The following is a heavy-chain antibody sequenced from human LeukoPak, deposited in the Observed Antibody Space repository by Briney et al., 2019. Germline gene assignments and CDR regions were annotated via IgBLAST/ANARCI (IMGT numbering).Heavy chain of an antibody. CDR2: MFPTESIT. D-gene: IGHD5-12*01. Sequence: HGESLQISCKTSGYKFVDYWIAWVRQMPGKGLEWMGIMFPTESITTYSPSFQGQVSISADKSISTVYLFWGSLKASDTAIYYCVRVNGYDDGVDFWGQGTPVTVSS. J-gene: IGHJ4*02. CDR3: VRVNGYDDGVDF. CDR1: GYKFVDYW. V-gene: IGHV5-51*01.